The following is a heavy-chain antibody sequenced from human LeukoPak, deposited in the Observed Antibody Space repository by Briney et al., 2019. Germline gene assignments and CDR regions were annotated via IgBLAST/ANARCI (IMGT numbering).Heavy chain of an antibody. CDR2: ISGSGGST. J-gene: IGHJ6*03. CDR1: GFTFSSYG. D-gene: IGHD6-6*01. V-gene: IGHV3-23*01. CDR3: ARGAVAAARPGYYYYYYMDV. Sequence: GGSLRLSCAASGFTFSSYGMSWVRQAPGKGLEWVSAISGSGGSTYYADSVKGRFTISRDNAKNSLYLQMNSLRAEDTAVYYCARGAVAAARPGYYYYYYMDVWGKGTTVTVSS.